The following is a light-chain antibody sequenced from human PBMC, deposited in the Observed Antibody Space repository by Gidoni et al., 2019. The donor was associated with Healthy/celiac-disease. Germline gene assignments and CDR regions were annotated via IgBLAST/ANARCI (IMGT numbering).Light chain of an antibody. V-gene: IGKV3-11*01. Sequence: EIVLTQSPATLSLSPGERATLSCRARQSVSSSLACYQQKPGQAPRLLIYDASNRATGIPARFSGSGSGTDFTLTISSLEPEDFAVYYCQQRSNWPPLTFGGGTKVEIK. CDR2: DAS. J-gene: IGKJ4*01. CDR1: QSVSSS. CDR3: QQRSNWPPLT.